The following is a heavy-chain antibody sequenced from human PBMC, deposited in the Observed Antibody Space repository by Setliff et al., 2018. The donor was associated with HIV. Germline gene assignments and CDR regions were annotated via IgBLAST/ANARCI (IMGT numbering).Heavy chain of an antibody. J-gene: IGHJ4*02. V-gene: IGHV3-66*01. CDR3: ARDATRGGDFDF. CDR1: GFTVSANY. CDR2: IYMAGNT. D-gene: IGHD3-10*01. Sequence: GGSLRLSCAVSGFTVSANYMHWVRQAPGKGLEWLSIIYMAGNTFYVDSVKGRFTMSRDNAKNLVYLEMNSLKVEDTAVYYCARDATRGGDFDFWGQGTLVTVSS.